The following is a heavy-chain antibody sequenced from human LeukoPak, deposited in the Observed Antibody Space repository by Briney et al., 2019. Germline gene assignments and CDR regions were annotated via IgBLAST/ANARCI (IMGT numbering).Heavy chain of an antibody. J-gene: IGHJ6*03. CDR1: GYTFTSYD. V-gene: IGHV1-8*01. D-gene: IGHD1-1*01. Sequence: AAVKVSCKASGYTFTSYDINWVRQATGQGLEWMGWMNPNSGNTGYAQKFQGRVTMTRNTSITTAYMELSSLRSEDTAMYYCARGPTGTQRYYMVVWGKEPTDTVSS. CDR2: MNPNSGNT. CDR3: ARGPTGTQRYYMVV.